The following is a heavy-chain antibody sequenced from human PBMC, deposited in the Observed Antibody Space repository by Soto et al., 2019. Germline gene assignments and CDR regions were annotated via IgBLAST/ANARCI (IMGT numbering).Heavy chain of an antibody. CDR3: ARDCCTNGVSYYYYYGMDV. V-gene: IGHV3-7*05. CDR2: IKQDGSAE. Sequence: GGSLRLSCAASGFTFSSYWMSWVRQAPGKGLEWVANIKQDGSAEYYVYSVKGRFTISRDNAKNSLYLQMNSLRAEDTAVYYCARDCCTNGVSYYYYYGMDVWGQGTTVTVSS. D-gene: IGHD2-8*01. J-gene: IGHJ6*02. CDR1: GFTFSSYW.